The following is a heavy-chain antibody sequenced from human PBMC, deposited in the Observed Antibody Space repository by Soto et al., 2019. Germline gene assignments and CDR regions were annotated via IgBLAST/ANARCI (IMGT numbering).Heavy chain of an antibody. J-gene: IGHJ4*02. CDR2: ISGVNNDV. V-gene: IGHV3-48*02. Sequence: EVQLMESGGGLVQPGGSLRLSCAASGFTLSSYNMNWVRQAPGKGLEWVSVISGVNNDVCYADSVKGRFTISRDNAKNALYLHRHRVRDAATAVYYSTRDRPPHNTGWPIFEYWGQGTLVTVSS. CDR3: TRDRPPHNTGWPIFEY. D-gene: IGHD6-19*01. CDR1: GFTLSSYN.